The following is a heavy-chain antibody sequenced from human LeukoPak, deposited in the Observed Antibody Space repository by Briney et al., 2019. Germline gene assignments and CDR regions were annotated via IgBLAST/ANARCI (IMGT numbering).Heavy chain of an antibody. CDR2: ISSSSSYI. J-gene: IGHJ4*02. Sequence: GGSLRPSCAASGFTFSSYSMNWVRQAPGKGLEWVSSISSSSSYIYYADSVKGRFTISRDNAKNSLYLQMNSLRAEDTAVYYCARVVTMVQGVIGGYWGQGTLVTVSS. D-gene: IGHD3-10*01. V-gene: IGHV3-21*01. CDR1: GFTFSSYS. CDR3: ARVVTMVQGVIGGY.